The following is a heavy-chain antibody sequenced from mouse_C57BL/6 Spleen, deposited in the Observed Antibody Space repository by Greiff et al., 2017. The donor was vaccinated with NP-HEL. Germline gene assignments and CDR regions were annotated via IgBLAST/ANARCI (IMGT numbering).Heavy chain of an antibody. CDR1: GYTFTSYW. V-gene: IGHV1-69*01. Sequence: VQLQQPGAELVMPGASVKLSCKASGYTFTSYWMHWVKQRPGQGLEWIGEIDPSDSYTNYNQKFKGKSTLTVDKSSSTAYMQLSSLTSEDTAVYYCARWRNGHFDVWGTGTTVTVSS. J-gene: IGHJ1*03. CDR2: IDPSDSYT. CDR3: ARWRNGHFDV.